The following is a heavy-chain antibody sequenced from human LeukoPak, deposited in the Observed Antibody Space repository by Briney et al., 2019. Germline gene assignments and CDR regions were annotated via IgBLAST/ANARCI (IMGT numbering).Heavy chain of an antibody. D-gene: IGHD1-26*01. V-gene: IGHV4-4*07. J-gene: IGHJ4*02. CDR2: IYTSGST. CDR1: GGSISSYY. Sequence: SETLPLTCTVSGGSISSYYWSWIRQPAGKGLEWIGRIYTSGSTNYNPSLKSRVTMSVDTSKNQFSLKLSSVTAADTAVYYCARDVSEWETPGSDYFDYWGQGTLVTVSS. CDR3: ARDVSEWETPGSDYFDY.